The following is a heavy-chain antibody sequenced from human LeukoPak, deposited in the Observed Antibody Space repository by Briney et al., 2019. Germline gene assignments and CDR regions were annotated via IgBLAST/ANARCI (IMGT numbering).Heavy chain of an antibody. V-gene: IGHV3-48*04. CDR1: GFTFSNHG. Sequence: GGSLRLSCAASGFTFSNHGMNWVRQAPGKGLEWVSYISSSGSTIYYADSVKDRFTISRDNAKNSLYLQMNSLRAEDTAVYYCAELGITMIGGVWGKGTTVTISS. J-gene: IGHJ6*04. CDR3: AELGITMIGGV. CDR2: ISSSGSTI. D-gene: IGHD3-10*02.